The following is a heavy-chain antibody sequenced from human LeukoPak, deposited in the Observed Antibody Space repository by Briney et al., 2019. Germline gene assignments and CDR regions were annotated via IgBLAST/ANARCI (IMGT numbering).Heavy chain of an antibody. CDR3: ASGIRERGFDY. D-gene: IGHD1-1*01. V-gene: IGHV3-21*01. J-gene: IGHJ4*02. Sequence: GGSLRLSCAASGFTFSNYWMHWVRQAPGRGLEWVSSISPTGGAIFYADSLRGRFTISRDNAKNSLYLQMNSLRAEDTALYFCASGIRERGFDYWGQGTLVTVSS. CDR2: ISPTGGAI. CDR1: GFTFSNYW.